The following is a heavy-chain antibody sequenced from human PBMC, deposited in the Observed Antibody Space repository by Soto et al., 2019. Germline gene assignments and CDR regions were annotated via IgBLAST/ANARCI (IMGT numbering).Heavy chain of an antibody. D-gene: IGHD4-17*01. Sequence: ESGGGLVKPGGSLRLSCAASGFTFRRSSMNWVRQAPGKGLEWVSSVSTTSTYIYYADSVKGRFTISRDNAKNSLYLQMNSLRVEDTAVYYCARDYSTDYAGYAFDIWGQGTVVTVSS. J-gene: IGHJ3*02. V-gene: IGHV3-21*01. CDR2: VSTTSTYI. CDR1: GFTFRRSS. CDR3: ARDYSTDYAGYAFDI.